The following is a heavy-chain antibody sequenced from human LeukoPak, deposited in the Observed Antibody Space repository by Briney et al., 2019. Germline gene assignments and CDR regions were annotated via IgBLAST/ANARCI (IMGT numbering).Heavy chain of an antibody. J-gene: IGHJ1*01. V-gene: IGHV1-18*01. Sequence: ASVKVSCKASGYTFTSYGISWVRQAPGQGLEWVGWISAYNGNTNYAQKLQGRVTMTTDTSTSTAYMELRSLRSDDTAVYYCAITLDSSGYPNAEYFQHWGQGTLVTVSS. CDR3: AITLDSSGYPNAEYFQH. CDR1: GYTFTSYG. CDR2: ISAYNGNT. D-gene: IGHD3-22*01.